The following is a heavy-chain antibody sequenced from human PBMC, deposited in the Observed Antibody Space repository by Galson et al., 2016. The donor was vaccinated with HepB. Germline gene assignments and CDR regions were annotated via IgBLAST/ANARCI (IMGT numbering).Heavy chain of an antibody. Sequence: SLRLSCAASGFTFSDFYMAWIRQAPGKGLEYVSHISSGGRDTNYADSVKGRFTISRDNAKKSLYLQMNSLRAEDTAVYYCARSGPQIVVVTRYFDYWGQGTLVTVSS. CDR1: GFTFSDFY. D-gene: IGHD3-22*01. J-gene: IGHJ4*02. CDR2: ISSGGRDT. V-gene: IGHV3-11*06. CDR3: ARSGPQIVVVTRYFDY.